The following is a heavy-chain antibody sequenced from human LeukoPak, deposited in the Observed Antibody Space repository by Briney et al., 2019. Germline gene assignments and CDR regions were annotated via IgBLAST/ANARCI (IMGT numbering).Heavy chain of an antibody. CDR3: AKGWSKSSLDGFDI. V-gene: IGHV3-23*01. D-gene: IGHD6-13*01. J-gene: IGHJ3*02. CDR1: GFTFSSYD. Sequence: PGGSLRLSCAASGFTFSSYDMSWVRQAPGKGLEWVSGISSSGGSTYYTDSVKGRFTIFRDNSCNTLSLQMNSLRAEDTAIYYCAKGWSKSSLDGFDIWGQGTMVTVSS. CDR2: ISSSGGST.